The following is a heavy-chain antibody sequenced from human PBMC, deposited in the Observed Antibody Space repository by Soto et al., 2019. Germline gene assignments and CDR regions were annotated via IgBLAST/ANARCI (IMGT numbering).Heavy chain of an antibody. CDR3: ERDLYGSGDWFDP. V-gene: IGHV4-59*01. CDR2: IYDSGST. Sequence: SETLSLTCTVSGGAISSYYWSWIRQAPGKGLEWIGYIYDSGSTNYNPSLKSRVTISVDTSKNQFSLKLRSVTAADTAVYYCERDLYGSGDWFDPWGQGTLVTVSS. J-gene: IGHJ5*02. D-gene: IGHD3-10*01. CDR1: GGAISSYY.